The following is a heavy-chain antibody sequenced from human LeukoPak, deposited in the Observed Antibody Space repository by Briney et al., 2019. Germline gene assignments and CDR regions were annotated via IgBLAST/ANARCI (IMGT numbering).Heavy chain of an antibody. V-gene: IGHV3-23*01. J-gene: IGHJ6*02. D-gene: IGHD6-13*01. CDR2: ITGSGGNT. CDR3: AKAASSSWPSYYYGMDV. Sequence: GGSLRLSCAASGFILSSYSMSWVRQAPGKGLEWVSVITGSGGNTYYADSVKGRFTISKDNSKNTVYLQMSSLRVDDTAVYYCAKAASSSWPSYYYGMDVWGQGTTVTVSS. CDR1: GFILSSYS.